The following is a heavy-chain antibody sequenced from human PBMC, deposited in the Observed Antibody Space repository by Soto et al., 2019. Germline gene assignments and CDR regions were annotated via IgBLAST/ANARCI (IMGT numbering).Heavy chain of an antibody. CDR2: ISGSGVST. CDR3: VKAIKDTTMIPDY. CDR1: GFTFSSYA. J-gene: IGHJ4*02. Sequence: GGSLRLSCAASGFTFSSYAMSWVRQAPGKGLKWVSAISGSGVSTYYADSVKGRFTISRDNSKNTLYLQMNSLRAEDTAVYYCVKAIKDTTMIPDYWGQGTLVTVSS. D-gene: IGHD5-18*01. V-gene: IGHV3-23*01.